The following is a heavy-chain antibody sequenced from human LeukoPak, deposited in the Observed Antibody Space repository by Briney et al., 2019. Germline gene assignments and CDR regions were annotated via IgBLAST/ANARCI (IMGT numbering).Heavy chain of an antibody. CDR1: GYIFTSYY. V-gene: IGHV1-46*01. Sequence: GASVKVSCKASGYIFTSYYMHWVRQAPGQGLEWMGIINPSGGSTSYAQKFQGRVTMTRDTSTSTVYMELSSLRSEDTAVYYCARDLRREYYGSGSYYPYYYYYMDVWGKGTTVTISS. J-gene: IGHJ6*03. CDR2: INPSGGST. CDR3: ARDLRREYYGSGSYYPYYYYYMDV. D-gene: IGHD3-10*01.